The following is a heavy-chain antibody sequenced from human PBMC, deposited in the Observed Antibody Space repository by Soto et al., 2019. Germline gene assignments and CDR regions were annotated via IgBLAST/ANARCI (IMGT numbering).Heavy chain of an antibody. CDR2: IYYSGST. Sequence: SETLSLTGTVAGGSISSSSYYWGWILQPPGKGLEWTASIYYSGSTYYNPSLKSRVTISVATSKTQFSLKRSSVTDADTAVYYCACRLVTIFGVVTRDDAFDIWGQGTMVTVSS. J-gene: IGHJ3*02. CDR3: ACRLVTIFGVVTRDDAFDI. D-gene: IGHD3-3*01. CDR1: GGSISSSSYY. V-gene: IGHV4-39*01.